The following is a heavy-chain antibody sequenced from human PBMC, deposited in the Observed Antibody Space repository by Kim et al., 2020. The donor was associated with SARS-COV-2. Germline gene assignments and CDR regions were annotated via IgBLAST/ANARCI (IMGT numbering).Heavy chain of an antibody. CDR3: ARYSYGPHYYYGMDV. CDR1: GGSISSGGYY. D-gene: IGHD5-18*01. V-gene: IGHV4-31*03. CDR2: IYYSGST. Sequence: SETLSLTCTVSGGSISSGGYYWSWIRQHPGKGMEWIGYIYYSGSTYYNPSLKSRVTISVDTSKNQFSLKLSSVNAADTTVYYCARYSYGPHYYYGMDVWGQGTPVAVSS. J-gene: IGHJ6*02.